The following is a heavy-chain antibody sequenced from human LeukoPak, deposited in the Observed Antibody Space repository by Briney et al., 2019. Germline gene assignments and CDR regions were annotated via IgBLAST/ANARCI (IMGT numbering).Heavy chain of an antibody. J-gene: IGHJ6*03. V-gene: IGHV3-7*01. CDR1: GFTFSSYW. Sequence: PGGSLRLSCAASGFTFSSYWMSWVRQAPGKGLEWVGKIKQDGSEKYFVDSVKGRFTISRDNAKNSLYLQMSSLRAEDTAVYYCAKDPRGTSVDITIFEGYYYYYMDVWGKGTTVTVSS. CDR3: AKDPRGTSVDITIFEGYYYYYMDV. CDR2: IKQDGSEK. D-gene: IGHD3-3*01.